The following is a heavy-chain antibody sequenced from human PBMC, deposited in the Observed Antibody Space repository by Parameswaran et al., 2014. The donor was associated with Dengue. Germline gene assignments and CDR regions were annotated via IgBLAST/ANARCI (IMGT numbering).Heavy chain of an antibody. D-gene: IGHD6-13*01. Sequence: VRQAPGKGLEWIGEINHSGSTNYNPSLKSRVTISVDTSKNQFSLKLSSVTAADTAVYYCARGMNRRTKQQLVRGNWFDPWGQGTLVTVSS. V-gene: IGHV4-34*01. CDR3: ARGMNRRTKQQLVRGNWFDP. J-gene: IGHJ5*02. CDR2: INHSGST.